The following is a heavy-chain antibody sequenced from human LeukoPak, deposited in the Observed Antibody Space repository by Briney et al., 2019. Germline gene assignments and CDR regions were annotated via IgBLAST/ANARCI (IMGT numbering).Heavy chain of an antibody. Sequence: KPSETLSLTCAVSGGSISSYYWSWIRQPPGKGLEWIGYIYYSGSTNYNPSLKSRVTISVDTSKNQFSLKLSSVTAADTAVYYCARGPMVVAATLGNPFNYYYYMDVWGKGTTVTISS. CDR3: ARGPMVVAATLGNPFNYYYYMDV. J-gene: IGHJ6*03. V-gene: IGHV4-59*01. CDR1: GGSISSYY. CDR2: IYYSGST. D-gene: IGHD2-15*01.